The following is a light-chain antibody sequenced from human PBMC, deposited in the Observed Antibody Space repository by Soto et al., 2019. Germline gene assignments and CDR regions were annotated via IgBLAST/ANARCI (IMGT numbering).Light chain of an antibody. CDR3: QQYGSSGP. CDR1: QSVSNNY. J-gene: IGKJ1*01. CDR2: GAS. V-gene: IGKV3-20*01. Sequence: IVLTQSPCTLYLSPGERATLSCRASQSVSNNYLAWYQQKPGQAPRLLIYGASNRATGIPDRFSGSGAGKDFTLVISSLEPDDDAMYYCQQYGSSGPFGQGTKVDIK.